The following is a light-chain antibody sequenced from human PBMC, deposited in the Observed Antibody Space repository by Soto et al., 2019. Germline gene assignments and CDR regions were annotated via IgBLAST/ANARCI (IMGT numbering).Light chain of an antibody. Sequence: QSALAQPASVSGSPGQSISISCTGTRSDVGGYKHVSWYQQHPGKVPRLIIFDVSSRPSGVSHRFSGSKSGDTASLTISGLQAEDEADYYCSSYISVNIYVFGTGTKVTVL. CDR3: SSYISVNIYV. CDR2: DVS. V-gene: IGLV2-14*03. CDR1: RSDVGGYKH. J-gene: IGLJ1*01.